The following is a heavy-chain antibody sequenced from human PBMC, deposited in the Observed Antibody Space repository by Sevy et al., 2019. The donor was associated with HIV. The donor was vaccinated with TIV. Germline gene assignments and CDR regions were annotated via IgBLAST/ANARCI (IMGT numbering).Heavy chain of an antibody. D-gene: IGHD6-19*01. CDR1: GASISSSGYY. Sequence: SETLSLTCTVSGASISSSGYYWGLIRQPPGKGLEWIASIRYSGGTFYNPSLRSRVTISADTSKNQFSLHLSSVTAADTAIYFCAGPILTYNSGWSYYDYWGQGTVVTVS. J-gene: IGHJ4*02. V-gene: IGHV4-39*01. CDR3: AGPILTYNSGWSYYDY. CDR2: IRYSGGT.